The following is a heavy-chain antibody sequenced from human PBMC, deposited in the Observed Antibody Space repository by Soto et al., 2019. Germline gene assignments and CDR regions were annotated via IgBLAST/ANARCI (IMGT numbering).Heavy chain of an antibody. Sequence: GGSLRLSCAASGFTFSSYAMHWVRQAPGKGLEWVAVISYDGSNKYYADSVKGRFTISRDNSKNTLYLQMNSLRAEDTAVYYCARAGDYDFWSGAGYYYGMDVWGQGTTVTVSS. J-gene: IGHJ6*02. CDR1: GFTFSSYA. CDR2: ISYDGSNK. V-gene: IGHV3-30-3*01. D-gene: IGHD3-3*01. CDR3: ARAGDYDFWSGAGYYYGMDV.